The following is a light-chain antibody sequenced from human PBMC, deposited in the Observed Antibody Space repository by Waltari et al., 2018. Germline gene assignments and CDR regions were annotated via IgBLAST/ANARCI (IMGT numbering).Light chain of an antibody. J-gene: IGLJ3*02. CDR1: SSDLGAYNF. Sequence: QSALTQPASVSGSPGQSIAISCTGTSSDLGAYNFVSWYQQHPGKAPKLMIHDVSNRPAGVSNRFSGSKSGNTASLTISGLQTVDEADYYCSSYTISRTRVFGGGTKLTVL. CDR2: DVS. V-gene: IGLV2-14*03. CDR3: SSYTISRTRV.